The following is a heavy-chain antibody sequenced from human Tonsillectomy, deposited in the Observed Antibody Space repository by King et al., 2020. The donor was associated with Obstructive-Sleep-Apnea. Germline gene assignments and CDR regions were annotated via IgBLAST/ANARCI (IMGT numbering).Heavy chain of an antibody. CDR1: GYTFSNYW. CDR2: IYPGDSDT. D-gene: IGHD1/OR15-1a*01. Sequence: VQLVESGAEVKKPGESLKISCKGSGYTFSNYWIGWVRQMPGKGLEWVGLIYPGDSDTRYRPSFQGQVTISVDKSISTAYLQWSSLKASDSARYYCATFGTAGSPPFDYWGQGTLVTVSS. J-gene: IGHJ4*02. V-gene: IGHV5-51*01. CDR3: ATFGTAGSPPFDY.